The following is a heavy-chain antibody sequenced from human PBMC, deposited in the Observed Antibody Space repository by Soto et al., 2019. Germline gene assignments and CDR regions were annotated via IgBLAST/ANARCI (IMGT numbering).Heavy chain of an antibody. D-gene: IGHD4-17*01. CDR3: ARGGGVTTVLYCYYCMDV. J-gene: IGHJ6*03. Sequence: SETLSLTCAVYGGSFSGYYWSWIRQPPGKGLEWIGEINHSGSTNYNPSLKSRVTISVDTSKNQFSLKLSSVTAADTAVYYCARGGGVTTVLYCYYCMDVWGKGTTVTVSS. CDR1: GGSFSGYY. CDR2: INHSGST. V-gene: IGHV4-34*01.